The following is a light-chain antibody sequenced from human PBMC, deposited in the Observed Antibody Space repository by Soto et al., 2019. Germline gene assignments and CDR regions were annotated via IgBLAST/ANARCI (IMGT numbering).Light chain of an antibody. CDR2: DAS. J-gene: IGKJ5*01. V-gene: IGKV3-20*01. CDR3: QQYGSSPPIT. CDR1: QSVSSY. Sequence: EIVLPQSPATLSLSPGERATLSCRASQSVSSYLAWYQQKPGQAPRLLIYDASNRATGIPARFSGSGSGTDFTLTISRLEPEDFAVYYCQQYGSSPPITFGQGTRLEIK.